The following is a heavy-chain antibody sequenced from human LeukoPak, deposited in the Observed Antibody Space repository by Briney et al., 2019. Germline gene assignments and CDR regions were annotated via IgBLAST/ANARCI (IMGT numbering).Heavy chain of an antibody. CDR1: GFTFIDYD. J-gene: IGHJ4*02. Sequence: GGSLRLSCSASGFTFIDYDMTWVRQAPGKGLEWVSSISGLSSHIYYGDPVKGRFSISRDNAKNSLYLQMNSLGAEDTAVYYCGRAFPPLRTSSAGDLWGQGTLVTVSS. CDR2: ISGLSSHI. D-gene: IGHD3-16*01. CDR3: GRAFPPLRTSSAGDL. V-gene: IGHV3-21*01.